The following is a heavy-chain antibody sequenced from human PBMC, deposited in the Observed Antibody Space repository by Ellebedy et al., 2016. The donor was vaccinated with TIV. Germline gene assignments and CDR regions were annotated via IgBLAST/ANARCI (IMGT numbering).Heavy chain of an antibody. D-gene: IGHD5-12*01. J-gene: IGHJ4*02. Sequence: PGGSLRLSCAASGFTFSSYGMHGVRQVPGKGLERVALISNVGTNEYYADSVKGRFTISRDNSKNTLYLQMNGLRSEDTGVYYCAKDHYSGSGLDYWGQGTLVTVSS. CDR1: GFTFSSYG. CDR2: ISNVGTNE. CDR3: AKDHYSGSGLDY. V-gene: IGHV3-30*18.